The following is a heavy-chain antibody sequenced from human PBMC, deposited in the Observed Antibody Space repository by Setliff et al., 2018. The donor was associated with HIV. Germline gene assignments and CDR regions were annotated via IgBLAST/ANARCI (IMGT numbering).Heavy chain of an antibody. Sequence: SVKVSCKASGGTFSSYAISWVRQAPGQGLEWMGRIIPIFDSANYAQKFQGRVTITADKSTGTAYLELSSLRSEDTAVYYCARVYYYHSSGYYDYWYFDIWGRGTLVTVSS. CDR3: ARVYYYHSSGYYDYWYFDI. D-gene: IGHD3-22*01. CDR2: IIPIFDSA. J-gene: IGHJ2*01. CDR1: GGTFSSYA. V-gene: IGHV1-69*06.